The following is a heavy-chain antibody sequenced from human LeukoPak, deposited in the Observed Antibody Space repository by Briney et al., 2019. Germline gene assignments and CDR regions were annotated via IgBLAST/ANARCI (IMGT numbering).Heavy chain of an antibody. Sequence: GGSLRLSCAASEFIFSSYAMSWVRQPPGKGLQWVSGISGRGDIIYYIDSVKGRFTISRDNAKNSLYLQMNSLRAEDTAVYYCARISGSYYGPGWFDPWGQGTLVTVSS. D-gene: IGHD3-10*01. CDR1: EFIFSSYA. CDR3: ARISGSYYGPGWFDP. CDR2: ISGRGDII. J-gene: IGHJ5*02. V-gene: IGHV3-23*01.